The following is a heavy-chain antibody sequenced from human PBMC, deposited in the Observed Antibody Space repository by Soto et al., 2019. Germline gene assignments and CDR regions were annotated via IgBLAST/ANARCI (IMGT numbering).Heavy chain of an antibody. CDR3: AREETAWPLAYGLDV. CDR2: IGTRSDV. V-gene: IGHV3-21*01. CDR1: GFTFSSYS. D-gene: IGHD2-21*02. Sequence: GGSLRLSCAASGFTFSSYSIHWVRQAPGKGLEWVSSIGTRSDVYYADSVKGRFTISRDNAKNSMALQMNSLRAEDTGVYYCAREETAWPLAYGLDVWGQGTTVTVSS. J-gene: IGHJ6*02.